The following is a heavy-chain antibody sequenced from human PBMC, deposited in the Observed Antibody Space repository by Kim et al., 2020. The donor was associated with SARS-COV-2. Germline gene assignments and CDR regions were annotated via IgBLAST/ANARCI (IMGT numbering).Heavy chain of an antibody. V-gene: IGHV3-21*01. CDR3: ARVMRQQLVSLCFDY. D-gene: IGHD6-13*01. J-gene: IGHJ4*02. Sequence: DSVKGRFTISRDNAKNSLYLQMNSLRAEDTAVYYCARVMRQQLVSLCFDYWGQGTLVTVSS.